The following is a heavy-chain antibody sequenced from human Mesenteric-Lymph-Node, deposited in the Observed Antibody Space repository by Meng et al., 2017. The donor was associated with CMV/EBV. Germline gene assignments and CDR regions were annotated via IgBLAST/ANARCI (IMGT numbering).Heavy chain of an antibody. CDR1: GDYIGSFSH. V-gene: IGHV4-39*01. CDR3: ARPFPSWKSPRLDPFGA. Sequence: QSHQRESGPGQVNPPETLSPACPVAGDYIGSFSHWPWGRQPPGWGVTCIGSVHYTGSNYYSPSLKSGVTVSVDTSKIQFSLRLTSVTAADTAVYYCARPFPSWKSPRLDPFGAWGQGTLVTVSS. D-gene: IGHD6-19*01. J-gene: IGHJ5*02. CDR2: VHYTGSN.